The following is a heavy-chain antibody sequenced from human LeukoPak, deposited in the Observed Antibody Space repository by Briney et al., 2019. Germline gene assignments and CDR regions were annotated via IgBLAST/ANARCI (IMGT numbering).Heavy chain of an antibody. D-gene: IGHD5-24*01. CDR2: IYYSGST. CDR1: GGSISSGGYY. V-gene: IGHV4-31*03. Sequence: SETLSLTCTVSGGSISSGGYYWSWIRQHPGKGLEWIGYIYYSGSTYYNPSLTSRVTISVDTSKNQFSLKLSSVTAADTAVYYCARDGGRDGYTLDYWGQGTLVTVSS. J-gene: IGHJ4*02. CDR3: ARDGGRDGYTLDY.